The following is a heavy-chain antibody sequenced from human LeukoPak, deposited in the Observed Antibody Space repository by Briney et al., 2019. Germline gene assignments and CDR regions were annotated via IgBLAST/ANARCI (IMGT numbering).Heavy chain of an antibody. CDR2: ISGSGGST. CDR1: GFTFSSYA. J-gene: IGHJ4*02. CDR3: AKAYYDSSGYYDY. V-gene: IGHV3-23*01. Sequence: GGSLRLSCAASGFTFSSYAMSWVRQAPGKGLEWVSAISGSGGSTYYAESVKGRFTISRDNSKNTLYLQMNSLRAEDTAVYYCAKAYYDSSGYYDYWGQGTLVTVSS. D-gene: IGHD3-22*01.